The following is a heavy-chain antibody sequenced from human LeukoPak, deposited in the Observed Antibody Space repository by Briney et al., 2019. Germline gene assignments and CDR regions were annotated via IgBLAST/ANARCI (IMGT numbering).Heavy chain of an antibody. CDR2: INHSGST. CDR3: ARGNGDSSTRAGVLDY. V-gene: IGHV4-34*01. D-gene: IGHD2-2*01. CDR1: GGSFSGYY. Sequence: SETLSLTCAVYGGSFSGYYWSWIRQPPGKGLEWIGEINHSGSTNYNPSLKSRVTISVDTSKNQFSLKLSSVTAADTAVYYCARGNGDSSTRAGVLDYWGQGTLVTISS. J-gene: IGHJ4*02.